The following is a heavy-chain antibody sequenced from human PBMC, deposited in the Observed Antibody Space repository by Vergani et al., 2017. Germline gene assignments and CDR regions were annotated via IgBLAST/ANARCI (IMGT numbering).Heavy chain of an antibody. CDR3: AEQRVXMVRGVNNYYGMDV. D-gene: IGHD3-10*01. CDR1: GYSFTSYW. J-gene: IGHJ6*02. Sequence: EVQLVQSGAEVKKPGESLKISCKGSGYSFTSYWIGWVRPMPGKGLEWMGIIYPGDSDTRYSPFFQGQVTSSADKSNSTAYLPWSSLKASDTTMYYCAEQRVXMVRGVNNYYGMDVWDRGTTVTVSS. CDR2: IYPGDSDT. V-gene: IGHV5-51*01.